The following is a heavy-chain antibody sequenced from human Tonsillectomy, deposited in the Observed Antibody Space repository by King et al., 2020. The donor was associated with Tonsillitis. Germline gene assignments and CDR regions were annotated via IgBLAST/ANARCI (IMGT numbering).Heavy chain of an antibody. CDR3: ARTDVSGCYKAPQGNSWFDP. Sequence: VTLKESGPALVKPTQTLTLTCTFSGFSLSTSGMCVCLIRQPRGKALEWLARIDWDDDKYYSTSLKTRLTISKDTSKNQVVLKMTNMDPVDTATYYSARTDVSGCYKAPQGNSWFDPGGQGTLVTVST. J-gene: IGHJ5*02. D-gene: IGHD3-16*01. V-gene: IGHV2-70*11. CDR1: GFSLSTSGMC. CDR2: IDWDDDK.